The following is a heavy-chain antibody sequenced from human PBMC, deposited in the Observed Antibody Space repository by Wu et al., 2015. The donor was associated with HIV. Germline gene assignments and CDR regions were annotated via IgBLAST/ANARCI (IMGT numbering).Heavy chain of an antibody. V-gene: IGHV1-18*01. D-gene: IGHD3-9*01. CDR2: IRVNNGNT. CDR1: GYSFSNSA. J-gene: IGHJ3*01. CDR3: ARGRDPNVGTSVLTSR. Sequence: QIQLAQSGPEMKKPGASVKVSCTASGYSFSNSALSWVRQAPGRGPETLGYIRVNNGNTNYAQNVQGRVSMTTDTFTDTAYLELKSLRPDDTAIYYCARGRDPNVGTSVLTSRRGPGTKVIVSS.